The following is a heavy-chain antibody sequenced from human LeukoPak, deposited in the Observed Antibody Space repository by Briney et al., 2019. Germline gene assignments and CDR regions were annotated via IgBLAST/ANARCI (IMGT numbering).Heavy chain of an antibody. V-gene: IGHV3-48*01. D-gene: IGHD3-22*01. CDR1: GFTFSSYS. CDR3: ARDLYYYDSSGYYDKVFDY. Sequence: GGSLRLSCVASGFTFSSYSMNWVRQAPGKGLEWVSYITRSSSAKFYADSVKGRFTISRDNAENLLYLQMNSLRAEDTAVYYCARDLYYYDSSGYYDKVFDYWGQGTLVTVSS. CDR2: ITRSSSAK. J-gene: IGHJ4*02.